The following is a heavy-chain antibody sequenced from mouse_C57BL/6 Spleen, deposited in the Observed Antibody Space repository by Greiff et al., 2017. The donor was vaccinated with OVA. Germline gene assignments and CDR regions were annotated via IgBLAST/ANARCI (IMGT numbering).Heavy chain of an antibody. CDR1: GYSFTDYN. J-gene: IGHJ2*01. CDR3: AKVTTVVAKGYFDY. D-gene: IGHD1-1*01. CDR2: INPNYGTT. V-gene: IGHV1-39*01. Sequence: LVESGPELVKPGASVKISCKASGYSFTDYNMNWVKQSNGKSLEWIGVINPNYGTTSYNQKFKGKATLTVDQSSSTAYMQLNSLTSEDSAVYYCAKVTTVVAKGYFDYWGQGTTLTVSS.